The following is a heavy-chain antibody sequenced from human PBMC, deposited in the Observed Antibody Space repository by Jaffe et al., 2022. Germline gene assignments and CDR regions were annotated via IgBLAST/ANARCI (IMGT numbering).Heavy chain of an antibody. CDR1: GYTFTSYA. CDR2: INAGNGNT. CDR3: ARDGGYSYGLSYYYYYMDV. V-gene: IGHV1-3*01. J-gene: IGHJ6*03. Sequence: QVQLVQSGAEVKKPGASVKVSCKASGYTFTSYAMHWVRQAPGQRLEWMGWINAGNGNTKYSQKFQGRVTITRDTSASTAYMELSSLRSEDTAVYYCARDGGYSYGLSYYYYYMDVWGKGTTVTVSS. D-gene: IGHD5-18*01.